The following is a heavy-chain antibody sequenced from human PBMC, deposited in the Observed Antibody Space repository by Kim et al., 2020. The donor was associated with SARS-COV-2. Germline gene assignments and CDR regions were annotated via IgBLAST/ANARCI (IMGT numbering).Heavy chain of an antibody. CDR1: GFTFSSYE. CDR3: ARAVLKRYFDWLLSGAGDS. D-gene: IGHD3-9*01. CDR2: ISSSGSTI. V-gene: IGHV3-48*03. J-gene: IGHJ4*02. Sequence: GGSLRLSCAASGFTFSSYEMNWVRQAPGKGLEWVSYISSSGSTIYYADSVKGRFTISRDNAKNSLYLQMNSLRAEDTAVYYCARAVLKRYFDWLLSGAGDSWGQGTLVTVSS.